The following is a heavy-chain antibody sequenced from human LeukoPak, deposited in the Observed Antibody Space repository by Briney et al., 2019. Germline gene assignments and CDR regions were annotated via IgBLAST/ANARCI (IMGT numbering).Heavy chain of an antibody. V-gene: IGHV3-33*01. D-gene: IGHD6-13*01. J-gene: IGHJ5*02. Sequence: AVPLSLSCAASGYTLSNDGMHGVRQAPVKGLEGVAVVWYDGSNKYYGDSVKGRFTISRDDSKNTLFLQMSSLRAEDTAVYYCVREQSTAGTRMETWGQGTLVTVSS. CDR1: GYTLSNDG. CDR2: VWYDGSNK. CDR3: VREQSTAGTRMET.